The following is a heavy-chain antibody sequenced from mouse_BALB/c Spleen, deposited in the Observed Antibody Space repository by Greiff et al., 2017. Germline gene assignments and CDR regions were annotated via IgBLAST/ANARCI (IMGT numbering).Heavy chain of an antibody. CDR3: TRVDGSSYFDY. CDR1: GFTFSSYT. D-gene: IGHD1-1*01. J-gene: IGHJ2*01. CDR2: ISSGGSYT. Sequence: EVQGVESGGGLVKPGGSLKLSCAASGFTFSSYTMSWVRQTPEKRLEWVATISSGGSYTYYPDSVKGRFTISRDNAKNTLYLQMSSLKSEDTAMYYCTRVDGSSYFDYWGQGTTLTVSS. V-gene: IGHV5-6-4*01.